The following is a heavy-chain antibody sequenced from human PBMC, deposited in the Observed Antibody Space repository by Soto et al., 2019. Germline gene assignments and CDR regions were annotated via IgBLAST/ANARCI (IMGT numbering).Heavy chain of an antibody. J-gene: IGHJ4*02. CDR1: GFTFSDHW. V-gene: IGHV3-74*01. D-gene: IGHD2-21*02. CDR3: AIGNCSGDTCFFGGTH. CDR2: INSGGSRT. Sequence: EVQLAESGGVLVQPGGSLRLSCVASGFTFSDHWMHWVRQAPGKGLVWVSRINSGGSRTNYADSVKGRFTISRDNAKNTLDLEMNSLSLVDTGVYYGAIGNCSGDTCFFGGTHWGRGTLVTVSS.